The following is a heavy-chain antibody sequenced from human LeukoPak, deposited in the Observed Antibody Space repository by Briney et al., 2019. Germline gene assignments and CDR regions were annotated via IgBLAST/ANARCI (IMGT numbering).Heavy chain of an antibody. D-gene: IGHD3-10*01. Sequence: GESLKISCKGSGYSFTSYWIGWVRQMPGKGLEWMGIIYPGDSDTRYSPSFQGQVTISADKSISTAYPQWSSLKASDTAMYYCARTETYYGSGSYFDAFDIWGQGTMATVSS. CDR1: GYSFTSYW. J-gene: IGHJ3*02. V-gene: IGHV5-51*01. CDR3: ARTETYYGSGSYFDAFDI. CDR2: IYPGDSDT.